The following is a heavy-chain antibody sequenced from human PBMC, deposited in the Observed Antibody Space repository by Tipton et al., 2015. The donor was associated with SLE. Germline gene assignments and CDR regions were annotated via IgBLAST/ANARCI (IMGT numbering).Heavy chain of an antibody. D-gene: IGHD6-19*01. Sequence: TLSLTCTVSGFSINNGYFWAWIRQPPGKGLEWIGYVFRSGSTQYNASLKSRVTISVDTSKNRFSLQLSSVTAADTAVYYCARGTSLSGHDYWGQGTLVTVSS. J-gene: IGHJ4*02. CDR3: ARGTSLSGHDY. CDR1: GFSINNGYF. V-gene: IGHV4-38-2*02. CDR2: VFRSGST.